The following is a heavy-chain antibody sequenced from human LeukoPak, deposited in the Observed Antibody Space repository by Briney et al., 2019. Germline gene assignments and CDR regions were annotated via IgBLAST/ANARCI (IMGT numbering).Heavy chain of an antibody. Sequence: SETLSLTCTVSGDSISSYYWSWIRHPPGKGLEWIGYFYTSQGTNYNPSLKSRVTISLDSSDNQCSLKLSSVTAADTAVYYCASLSTRDWYFDLWGRGALVTVSS. CDR1: GDSISSYY. CDR2: FYTSQGT. V-gene: IGHV4-4*09. J-gene: IGHJ2*01. CDR3: ASLSTRDWYFDL.